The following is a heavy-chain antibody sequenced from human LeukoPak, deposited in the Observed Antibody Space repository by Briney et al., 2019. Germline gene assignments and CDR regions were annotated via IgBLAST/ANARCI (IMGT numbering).Heavy chain of an antibody. CDR3: ARDGALDY. V-gene: IGHV1-2*02. CDR2: INPNSGGT. D-gene: IGHD3-16*01. J-gene: IGHJ4*02. CDR1: GYTFTSYG. Sequence: GASVKVSCKASGYTFTSYGISWVRQAPGQGLEWMGWINPNSGGTNYAQKFQGRVTMTRDTSISTAYMDLSRLGSDDTAVYYCARDGALDYWGQGTLVTVSS.